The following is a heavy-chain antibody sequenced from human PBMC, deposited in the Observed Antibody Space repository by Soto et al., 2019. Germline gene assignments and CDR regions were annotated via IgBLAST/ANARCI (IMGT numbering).Heavy chain of an antibody. CDR1: GYTFTSYG. J-gene: IGHJ4*02. D-gene: IGHD3-22*01. CDR2: ISAYNGNT. Sequence: ASVKVSCKASGYTFTSYGISWVRQAPGQGLEWMGWISAYNGNTNYAQKLQGRVTMTTDTSTSTAYMELRSLRSDDTAVYYCARVVVSYYDSDRGLIAYRGQGTLVTVSA. V-gene: IGHV1-18*01. CDR3: ARVVVSYYDSDRGLIAY.